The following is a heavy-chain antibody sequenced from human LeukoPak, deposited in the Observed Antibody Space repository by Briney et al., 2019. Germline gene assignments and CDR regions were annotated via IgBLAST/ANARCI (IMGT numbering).Heavy chain of an antibody. V-gene: IGHV4-34*01. CDR1: GGSFSGYY. CDR2: INHSGST. Sequence: PSETLSLTCAVYGGSFSGYYWSWIRQPPGKGLEWIGEINHSGSTNYNPSLKSRVTISVDTSKNQFSLKLSSVTAADTAVYYCAGEYSSSWYSGFDYWGQGTLVTVSS. J-gene: IGHJ4*02. CDR3: AGEYSSSWYSGFDY. D-gene: IGHD6-13*01.